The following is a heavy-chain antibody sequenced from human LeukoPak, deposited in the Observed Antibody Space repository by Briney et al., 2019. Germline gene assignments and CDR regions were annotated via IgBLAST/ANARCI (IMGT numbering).Heavy chain of an antibody. CDR2: IYYSGST. J-gene: IGHJ6*03. Sequence: SETLSLTSTVSGGSISSGGYYWSWIRQYPGKGLEWIGYIYYSGSTYYNPSLKSRVTISVDTSKNQFSLKLSSVTAADTAVYYCARDPYYYGSGSYYNSGMDVWGKGTTVTVSS. D-gene: IGHD3-10*01. CDR1: GGSISSGGYY. CDR3: ARDPYYYGSGSYYNSGMDV. V-gene: IGHV4-31*03.